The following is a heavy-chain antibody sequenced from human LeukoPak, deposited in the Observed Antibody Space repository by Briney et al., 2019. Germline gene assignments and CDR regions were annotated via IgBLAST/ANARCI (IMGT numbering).Heavy chain of an antibody. CDR2: MNPNSGNT. D-gene: IGHD6-13*01. CDR1: GYTFTSYD. Sequence: ASVKVSCKASGYTFTSYDINWVRQATGEGLEWMGWMNPNSGNTGYAQKFQGRVTMTRNTSISTAYMELSSLRSEDTAVYYCARVGVSSWYGDYWGQGTLVTVSS. V-gene: IGHV1-8*01. CDR3: ARVGVSSWYGDY. J-gene: IGHJ4*02.